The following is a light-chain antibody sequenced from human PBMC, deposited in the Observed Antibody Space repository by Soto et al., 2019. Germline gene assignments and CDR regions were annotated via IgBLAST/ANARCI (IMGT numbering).Light chain of an antibody. CDR2: DAS. J-gene: IGKJ2*01. V-gene: IGKV3-11*01. CDR1: QSVSSY. Sequence: ENVWTQSPATLSLSPGERATLSCRASQSVSSYLAWYQQKPGQAPRLLIYDASNRATGIPARFSGSGSGTDFTLPISSLEPEDFAVYYCQQRSNWPSFGQGTKLEIK. CDR3: QQRSNWPS.